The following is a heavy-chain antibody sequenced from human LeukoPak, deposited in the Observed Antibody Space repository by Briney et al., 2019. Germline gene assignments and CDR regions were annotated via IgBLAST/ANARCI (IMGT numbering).Heavy chain of an antibody. V-gene: IGHV3-23*01. J-gene: IGHJ5*02. CDR1: GLTFSGYS. CDR2: ISGSDGST. CDR3: AKVGSTITTVNWFDP. D-gene: IGHD4-11*01. Sequence: GGSLRLSSAASGLTFSGYSMSWVRQTPGKGLDWVSAISGSDGSTYYANSVKGRFHISRDDSKNTVYLQMNSLRAEDTAVYYCAKVGSTITTVNWFDPWGQGTLVTVSS.